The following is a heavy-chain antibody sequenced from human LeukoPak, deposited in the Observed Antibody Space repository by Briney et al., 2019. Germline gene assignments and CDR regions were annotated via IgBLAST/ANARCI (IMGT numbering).Heavy chain of an antibody. CDR1: GGTFSSYA. V-gene: IGHV1-69*13. CDR3: ARGSSIVVVPAAISYYYMDV. Sequence: EASVKVSCKASGGTFSSYAISWVRQAPGQGLEWMGGIIPIFGTANYAQKFQGRVTITADESTSTAYMELSSLRSEGTAVYYCARGSSIVVVPAAISYYYMDVWGKGTTVTVSS. J-gene: IGHJ6*03. D-gene: IGHD2-2*01. CDR2: IIPIFGTA.